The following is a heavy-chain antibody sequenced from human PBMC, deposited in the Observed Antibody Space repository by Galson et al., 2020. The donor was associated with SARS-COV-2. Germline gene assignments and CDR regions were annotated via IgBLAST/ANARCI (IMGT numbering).Heavy chain of an antibody. D-gene: IGHD3-9*01. CDR2: ISSSGSTI. V-gene: IGHV3-11*01. CDR3: AREILRYFDWLFVEGRPHNWFDP. CDR1: GFTFSDYY. Sequence: KIGESLKISCADSGFTFSDYYMSWIRQAPGKGLEWVSYISSSGSTIYYADSVKGRFTISRDNAKNSLYLQMNSLRAEDTAVYYCAREILRYFDWLFVEGRPHNWFDPWGQGTLVTVSS. J-gene: IGHJ5*02.